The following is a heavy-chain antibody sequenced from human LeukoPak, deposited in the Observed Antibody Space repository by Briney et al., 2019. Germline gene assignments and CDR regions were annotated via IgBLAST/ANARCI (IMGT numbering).Heavy chain of an antibody. V-gene: IGHV3-23*01. D-gene: IGHD3-22*01. CDR3: AKRGGSSGYYYQNWFDP. J-gene: IGHJ5*02. Sequence: GGSRRLSCAASGFTFSSYAMSWVRQAPGKGLEWVSAISGSGGSTYYADSVKGRFTISRDNSKNTLYLQMNSLRAEDTAVYYCAKRGGSSGYYYQNWFDPWGQGTLVTVSS. CDR2: ISGSGGST. CDR1: GFTFSSYA.